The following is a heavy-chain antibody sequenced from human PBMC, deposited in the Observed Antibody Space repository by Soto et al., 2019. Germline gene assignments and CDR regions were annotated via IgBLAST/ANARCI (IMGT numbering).Heavy chain of an antibody. CDR1: GYTFTSYT. CDR3: ATAIADDAFDI. CDR2: INAGNGNT. J-gene: IGHJ3*02. D-gene: IGHD2-2*01. V-gene: IGHV1-3*01. Sequence: ASVKVSCKASGYTFTSYTMHWVRQAPGQRLEWMGWINAGNGNTKYSQKFQGRVTITRDTSASTAYMELSSLRSEDTAVYYCATAIADDAFDIWGRGTMVTVSS.